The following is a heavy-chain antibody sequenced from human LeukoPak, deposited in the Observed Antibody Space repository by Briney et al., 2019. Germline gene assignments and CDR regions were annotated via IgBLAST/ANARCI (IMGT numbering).Heavy chain of an antibody. V-gene: IGHV4-34*01. J-gene: IGHJ4*02. CDR3: ARGNILTGYCFDF. D-gene: IGHD3-9*01. Sequence: ASETLSLTCAVYGGSITGYYWSWIRQTPGRGPEWVGEIHYTGATSYNPSLKSRATISTDTSKNQFSLRLRSVTAADTAVYYCARGNILTGYCFDFWGQGALVTVSS. CDR2: IHYTGAT. CDR1: GGSITGYY.